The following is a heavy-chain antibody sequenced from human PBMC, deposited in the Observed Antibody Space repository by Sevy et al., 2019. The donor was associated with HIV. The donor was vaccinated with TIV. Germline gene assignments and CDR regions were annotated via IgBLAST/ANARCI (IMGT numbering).Heavy chain of an antibody. CDR3: AREGDSCYLCYYGMDV. V-gene: IGHV1-46*01. D-gene: IGHD2-15*01. CDR2: INPSGGST. Sequence: ASVKVSCKASGYTFTSYYMHWVRQAPGQGLEWMGIINPSGGSTSYAQKFQGRVTMTRDTSTSTVYMELSSLRSEDTAVYYCAREGDSCYLCYYGMDVWGQGTTVTVSS. J-gene: IGHJ6*02. CDR1: GYTFTSYY.